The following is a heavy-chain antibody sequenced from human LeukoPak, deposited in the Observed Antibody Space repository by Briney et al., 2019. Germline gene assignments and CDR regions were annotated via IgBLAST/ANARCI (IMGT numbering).Heavy chain of an antibody. Sequence: GASVKVSCKASGYTFTGYYIHWVRLAPGQGLEWMGRIIPIFGTANYAQKFQGRVTITTDESTSTAYMELSSLRSEDTAVYYCASTDGGNDYWGQGTLVTVSS. J-gene: IGHJ4*02. CDR1: GYTFTGYY. V-gene: IGHV1-69*05. CDR2: IIPIFGTA. D-gene: IGHD4-23*01. CDR3: ASTDGGNDY.